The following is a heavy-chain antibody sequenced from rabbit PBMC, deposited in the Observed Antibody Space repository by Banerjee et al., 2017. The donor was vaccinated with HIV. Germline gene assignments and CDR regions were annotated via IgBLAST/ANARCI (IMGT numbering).Heavy chain of an antibody. CDR2: IYAGSSGGT. CDR1: GFSFSSSYW. V-gene: IGHV1S45*01. CDR3: ARDLAGVIGWNFNL. J-gene: IGHJ4*01. D-gene: IGHD4-1*01. Sequence: QEQLEESGGDLVKPGGSLTLTCTASGFSFSSSYWICWVRQAPGKGLEWIACIYAGSSGGTYYASWAKGRFTVSKTSSTSVTLQMTSLTAADTATYFCARDLAGVIGWNFNLWGPGTLVTVS.